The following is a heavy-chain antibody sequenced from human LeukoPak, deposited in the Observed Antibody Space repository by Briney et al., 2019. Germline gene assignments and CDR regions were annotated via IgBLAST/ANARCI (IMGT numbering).Heavy chain of an antibody. J-gene: IGHJ4*02. V-gene: IGHV4-30-2*01. CDR1: GGSISSGDNS. Sequence: SETLSLTCAVSGGSISSGDNSWSWIRQPPGKGLEWIGYIYHSGSTSYNPSLKSRVTISVDRSKNQFSLKLTSVTAADTAVYYCARAPGYYGSGSPCFDYWGQGTLVTVSS. CDR3: ARAPGYYGSGSPCFDY. D-gene: IGHD3-10*01. CDR2: IYHSGST.